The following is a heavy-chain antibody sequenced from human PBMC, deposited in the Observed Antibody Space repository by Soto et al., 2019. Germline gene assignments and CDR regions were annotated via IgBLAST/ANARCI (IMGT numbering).Heavy chain of an antibody. V-gene: IGHV4-30-4*08. CDR3: ARGLTYYDFWSGSHSLSGMDV. CDR2: IYYSGST. J-gene: IGHJ6*02. CDR1: GGSISSGDYY. D-gene: IGHD3-3*01. Sequence: PSETLSLTCTVSGGSISSGDYYWSWIRQHPGKGLEWIGYIYYSGSTYYNPSLKSRVTISVDTSKNQFSLKLSSVTAADTAVYYCARGLTYYDFWSGSHSLSGMDVWGQGTTVTVSS.